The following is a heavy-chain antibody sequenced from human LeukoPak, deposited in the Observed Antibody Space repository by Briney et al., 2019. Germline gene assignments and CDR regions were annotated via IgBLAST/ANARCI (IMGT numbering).Heavy chain of an antibody. CDR2: IYTSGST. J-gene: IGHJ4*02. V-gene: IGHV4-61*02. Sequence: SETLSLTCTVSGGSISSGSYYWSWIRQPAGKGLEWIGRIYTSGSTNYNPSLKSRVTISVDTSKNQFSLKLSSVTAADTAVYYCARGYSSSWLTDYWGQGTLVTVSS. CDR3: ARGYSSSWLTDY. D-gene: IGHD6-13*01. CDR1: GGSISSGSYY.